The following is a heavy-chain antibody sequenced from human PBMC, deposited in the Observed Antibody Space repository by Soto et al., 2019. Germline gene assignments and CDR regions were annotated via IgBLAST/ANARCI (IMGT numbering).Heavy chain of an antibody. Sequence: PGGSLRLSCAACGFTFSTYAMHWVRQAPGKGLEGVAVISYDGSDKYYADSVKGRFTISRDNSKNTLYLQMNSLRAEDTAVYYCARTLYSSTWYYFDYWGQGTLVTVSS. CDR3: ARTLYSSTWYYFDY. J-gene: IGHJ4*02. D-gene: IGHD6-13*01. V-gene: IGHV3-30*04. CDR2: ISYDGSDK. CDR1: GFTFSTYA.